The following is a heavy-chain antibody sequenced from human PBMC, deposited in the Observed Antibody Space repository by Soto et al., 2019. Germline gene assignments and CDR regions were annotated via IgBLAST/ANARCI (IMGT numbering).Heavy chain of an antibody. Sequence: QVQLVQSGAEVKKPGSSVKVACKASGGTFTSDAISWVRQAPGQGLEWMGGITPVFATPNYAQKFQGRVTITADESTGTAYMELSSLRSEDTAVYYCARAIHGYNYRVDFWGQGTTVTVSS. D-gene: IGHD5-12*01. CDR1: GGTFTSDA. CDR3: ARAIHGYNYRVDF. V-gene: IGHV1-69*01. CDR2: ITPVFATP. J-gene: IGHJ6*02.